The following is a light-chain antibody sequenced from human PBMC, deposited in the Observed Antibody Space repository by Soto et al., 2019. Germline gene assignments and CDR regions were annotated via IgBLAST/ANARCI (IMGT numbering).Light chain of an antibody. CDR2: EVS. CDR3: RSSAGSNNLV. Sequence: QSALTQPPSASGYPGQSGPLACTGTSSDVGGYNYVSWYQQHPGKAPKLMIYEVSKRPSGVPERFSGSKSGNTASLTVSGLQAEDEADYYCRSSAGSNNLVFVRGTKLTVL. J-gene: IGLJ3*02. V-gene: IGLV2-8*01. CDR1: SSDVGGYNY.